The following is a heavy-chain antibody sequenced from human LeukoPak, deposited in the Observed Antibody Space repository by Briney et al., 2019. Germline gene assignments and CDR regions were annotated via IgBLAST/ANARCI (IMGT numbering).Heavy chain of an antibody. J-gene: IGHJ6*02. CDR3: ARTSGASGYGMDV. D-gene: IGHD1-14*01. V-gene: IGHV3-48*03. CDR2: ISSSGSPI. Sequence: PGGSLRLSCAASGFTFSSYEMNWVRQAPGKGLEWVSYISSSGSPIHYADSVQGRFTISRDNAKNSLYLQMNSLRAEDTPVYNCARTSGASGYGMDVWGQGTTVTVSS. CDR1: GFTFSSYE.